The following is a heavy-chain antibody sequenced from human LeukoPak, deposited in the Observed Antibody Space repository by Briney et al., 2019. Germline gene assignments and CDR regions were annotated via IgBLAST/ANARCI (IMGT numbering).Heavy chain of an antibody. V-gene: IGHV3-23*01. CDR2: ISGSGGST. Sequence: PGGSLRLSCAASGFTFSSYAMSWVRQAPGKGLEWVSAISGSGGSTYYADSVKGRFTISRDNSKNTLYLQMNSLRAEDTAVYYCAKAPRTTVTTFGPSRPAWGQGTLVTVSS. J-gene: IGHJ5*02. CDR1: GFTFSSYA. D-gene: IGHD4-11*01. CDR3: AKAPRTTVTTFGPSRPA.